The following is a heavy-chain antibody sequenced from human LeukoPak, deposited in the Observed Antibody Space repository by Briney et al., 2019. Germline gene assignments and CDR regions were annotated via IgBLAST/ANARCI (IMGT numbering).Heavy chain of an antibody. CDR1: GGSISSGGYY. D-gene: IGHD3-22*01. CDR3: ARGYYDSRGYSSPFDF. V-gene: IGHV4-31*03. J-gene: IGHJ4*02. Sequence: SETLSLTCTVSGGSISSGGYYWSWIRQHPGKGLEWIGYIYYSGSTYYNPSLKSRVTISVDTSKNQFSLKLSSVTAADTAIYYCARGYYDSRGYSSPFDFWGQGTLVTVSS. CDR2: IYYSGST.